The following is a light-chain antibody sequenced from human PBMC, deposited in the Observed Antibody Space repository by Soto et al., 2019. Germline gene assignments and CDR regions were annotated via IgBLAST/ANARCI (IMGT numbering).Light chain of an antibody. J-gene: IGLJ1*01. CDR2: EVS. CDR1: SSDAGGYNY. CDR3: SSYISSSSLYV. V-gene: IGLV2-14*01. Sequence: QSALTQPASVSGSPGQSITISCTGTSSDAGGYNYVSWYQQHPGKAPKLMIYEVSNRPSGVSNRFSGSKSGNTASLTISGLQAADEADYYCSSYISSSSLYVFAGGTKVT.